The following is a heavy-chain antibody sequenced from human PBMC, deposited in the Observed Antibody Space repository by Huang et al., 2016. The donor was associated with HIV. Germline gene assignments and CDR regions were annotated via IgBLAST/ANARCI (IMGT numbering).Heavy chain of an antibody. Sequence: EVQLVESGGGLVQPGGSLRLSCAASGLTFSSYWMHWVRQAPGKGVVGVSRINSDGSSSGYADSVKGRFTISRDNAKNTLYLQMNSLRAEDTAVYYCVRDPRIQSWLNYFDYWGQGTLVSVSS. D-gene: IGHD3-22*01. J-gene: IGHJ4*02. V-gene: IGHV3-74*01. CDR1: GLTFSSYW. CDR2: INSDGSSS. CDR3: VRDPRIQSWLNYFDY.